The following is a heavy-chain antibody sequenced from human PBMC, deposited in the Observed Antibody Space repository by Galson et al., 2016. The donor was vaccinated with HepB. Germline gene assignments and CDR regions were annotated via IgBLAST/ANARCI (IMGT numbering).Heavy chain of an antibody. Sequence: SLRLSCAASGFTFSDYYMNWIRQAPGKGLEWISYISSSGSTVYYADSVKGRLTISRDNAKNSLSLQMNSLRAEDTAVYYCARGDYRVTTSGTYFDHWGQGTLVTVSS. J-gene: IGHJ4*02. CDR2: ISSSGSTV. CDR3: ARGDYRVTTSGTYFDH. D-gene: IGHD1-1*01. V-gene: IGHV3-11*04. CDR1: GFTFSDYY.